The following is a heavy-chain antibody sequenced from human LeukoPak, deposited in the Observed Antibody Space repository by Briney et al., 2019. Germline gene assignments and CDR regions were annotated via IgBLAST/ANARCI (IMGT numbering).Heavy chain of an antibody. J-gene: IGHJ6*02. V-gene: IGHV3-23*01. CDR3: ARGHRIVGLQAYYYGMDV. D-gene: IGHD1-26*01. CDR1: GFTFSSYA. Sequence: PGGSLRLSCAASGFTFSSYAMSWVRQAPGKGLEWVSAISGSGGNTYYADSVKGRFTISRDNAKNSLYLQMNSLRDEDTAVYYCARGHRIVGLQAYYYGMDVWGQGTTVTVSS. CDR2: ISGSGGNT.